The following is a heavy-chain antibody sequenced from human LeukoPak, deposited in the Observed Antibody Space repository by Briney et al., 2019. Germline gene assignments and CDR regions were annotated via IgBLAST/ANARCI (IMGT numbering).Heavy chain of an antibody. CDR3: ARDLFGELNWFDP. Sequence: SVKVSCKASGGTFSSYAISWVRQAPGQGLEWMGGIIPIFGTANYAQKFQGRVTITADESTSTAYMELSSLRSEDTAVYYCARDLFGELNWFDPWGQGTLVTVSS. CDR1: GGTFSSYA. D-gene: IGHD3-10*02. J-gene: IGHJ5*02. CDR2: IIPIFGTA. V-gene: IGHV1-69*13.